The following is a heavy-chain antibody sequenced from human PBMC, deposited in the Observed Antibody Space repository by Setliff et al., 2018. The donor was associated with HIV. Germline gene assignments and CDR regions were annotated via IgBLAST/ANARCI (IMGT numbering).Heavy chain of an antibody. CDR3: ARGTPDHEVWYFDL. Sequence: TLSLTCTVSGDSINSGGYYWSWIRQHPGKGLEWIGYIYYSGTAYYNPSLKSRVTISVDTSKNQFSLKLSSVTAADTAIYYCARGTPDHEVWYFDLWGRGTLVTVSS. J-gene: IGHJ2*01. V-gene: IGHV4-31*03. CDR1: GDSINSGGYY. CDR2: IYYSGTA.